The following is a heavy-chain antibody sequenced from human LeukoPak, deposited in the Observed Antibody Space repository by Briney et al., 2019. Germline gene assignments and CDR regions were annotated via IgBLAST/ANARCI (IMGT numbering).Heavy chain of an antibody. Sequence: PGGSLRLSCAASGFTFSGSAIHWVRQSPGKGLEWVGQIDKKDKGYATATAYAASVKGRFTISRDDSINTAYLQTKSLKTEDTALYYCTRDSGTYNWFDPWGQGTLVTVSS. J-gene: IGHJ5*02. CDR1: GFTFSGSA. D-gene: IGHD1-26*01. V-gene: IGHV3-73*01. CDR3: TRDSGTYNWFDP. CDR2: IDKKDKGYATAT.